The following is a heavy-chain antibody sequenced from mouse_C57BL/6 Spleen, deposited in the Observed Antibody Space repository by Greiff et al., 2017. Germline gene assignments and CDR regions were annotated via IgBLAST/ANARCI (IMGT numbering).Heavy chain of an antibody. Sequence: QVQLKQPGAELVMPGASVKLSCKASGYTFTSYWMHWVKQRPGQGLEWIGEIDPSDSYTNYNQKFKGKSTLTVDKSSSTAYMQLSSLTSEDSAVEYCARRGGLVGYPFAYWGQGTLVTVSA. V-gene: IGHV1-69*01. J-gene: IGHJ3*01. CDR3: ARRGGLVGYPFAY. CDR2: IDPSDSYT. D-gene: IGHD2-2*01. CDR1: GYTFTSYW.